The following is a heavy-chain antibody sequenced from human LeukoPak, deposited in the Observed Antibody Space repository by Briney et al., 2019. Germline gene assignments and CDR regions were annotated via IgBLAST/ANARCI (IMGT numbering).Heavy chain of an antibody. CDR1: GFTFSSYG. V-gene: IGHV3-7*01. J-gene: IGHJ4*02. CDR2: IKQDGSEK. D-gene: IGHD3-9*01. Sequence: GGSLRLSCAASGFTFSSYGMHWVRQAPGKGLEWVANIKQDGSEKYYVDSVKGRFTISRDNAKNSLYLQMNSLRAEDTAVYYCAREYYDILTGYYSFDYWGQGTLVTVSS. CDR3: AREYYDILTGYYSFDY.